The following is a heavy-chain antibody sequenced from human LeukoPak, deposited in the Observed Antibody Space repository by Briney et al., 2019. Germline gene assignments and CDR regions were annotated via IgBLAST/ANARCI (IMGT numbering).Heavy chain of an antibody. V-gene: IGHV3-48*01. CDR1: GFTFSTYT. D-gene: IGHD4-17*01. J-gene: IGHJ3*02. Sequence: GGSLRLSCAASGFTFSTYTMNWVRQAPGKGLEWVSYISDSSSIIYYADSVKGRFTISRVNAKNSLYLQMNSLRGDDTAVYYCARGPYGDYVDAFDIWGQGTMVTVSS. CDR3: ARGPYGDYVDAFDI. CDR2: ISDSSSII.